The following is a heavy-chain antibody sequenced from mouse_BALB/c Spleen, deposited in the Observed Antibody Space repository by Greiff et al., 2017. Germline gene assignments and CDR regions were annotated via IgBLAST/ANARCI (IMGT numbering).Heavy chain of an antibody. V-gene: IGHV5-17*02. CDR2: ISSGSSTI. J-gene: IGHJ4*01. CDR3: ARDYRYDGGYYYAMDY. CDR1: GFTFSSFG. D-gene: IGHD2-14*01. Sequence: EVKLVESGGGLVQPGGSRKLSCAASGFTFSSFGMHWVRQAPEKGLEWVAYISSGSSTIYYADTVKGRFTISRDNPKNTLFLQMTSLRSEDTAMYYCARDYRYDGGYYYAMDYWGQGTSVTVSS.